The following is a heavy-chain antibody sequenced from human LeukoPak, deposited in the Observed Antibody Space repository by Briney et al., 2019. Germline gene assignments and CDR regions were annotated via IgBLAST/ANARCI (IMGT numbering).Heavy chain of an antibody. Sequence: GGSLRLSCAASGFTVSSNYMSWVRQAPGKGLEWVSVIYSGGSTYYADSVKGRFTISRANSKNTLYLQLNSLKAADTALYSRARGADRGGLVDYWGQGTLVTVSS. J-gene: IGHJ4*02. CDR3: ARGADRGGLVDY. CDR2: IYSGGST. CDR1: GFTVSSNY. V-gene: IGHV3-66*01. D-gene: IGHD3-10*01.